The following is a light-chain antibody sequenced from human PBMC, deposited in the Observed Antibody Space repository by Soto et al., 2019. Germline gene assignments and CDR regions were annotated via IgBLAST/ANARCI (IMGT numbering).Light chain of an antibody. J-gene: IGKJ1*01. CDR2: GVS. CDR3: QQYGSSEWT. CDR1: QSVSSSY. Sequence: EIVLTHSPGTLSLSPGERATLSCRASQSVSSSYLAWYQQKPGQAPRLLIYGVSSRATGIPDRFSGSGSGTDFTLTISRLEPEDFAVYYCQQYGSSEWTFGQGTKVDIK. V-gene: IGKV3-20*01.